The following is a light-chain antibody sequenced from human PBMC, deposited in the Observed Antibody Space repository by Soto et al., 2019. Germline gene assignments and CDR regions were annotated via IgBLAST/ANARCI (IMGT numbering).Light chain of an antibody. V-gene: IGKV3-20*01. CDR1: QSVSSNC. Sequence: EIVLTQSPGTLSLSPGERATLSCRASQSVSSNCLAWYQQKPGQAPRLLIYGASIRATGIPDRFSGSGSGSDFTLTISRLEPEDFAMYYCQHYGTSPLFTFGPGTKVDIK. CDR3: QHYGTSPLFT. J-gene: IGKJ3*01. CDR2: GAS.